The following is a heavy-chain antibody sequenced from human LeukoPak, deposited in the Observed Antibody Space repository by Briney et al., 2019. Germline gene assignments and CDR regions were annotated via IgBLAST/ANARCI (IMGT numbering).Heavy chain of an antibody. CDR3: ARTYYYDSSGYRSSYYFDY. D-gene: IGHD3-22*01. J-gene: IGHJ4*02. Sequence: SQTLSLTCTVSGGSISSGGYHWSCIRQHPGKGLEWIGYIYNSGSTYYNPSLKSRVTISVDTSKNHFSLKLSSVTAADTAVYYCARTYYYDSSGYRSSYYFDYWGQGTLVTVSS. CDR1: GGSISSGGYH. V-gene: IGHV4-31*03. CDR2: IYNSGST.